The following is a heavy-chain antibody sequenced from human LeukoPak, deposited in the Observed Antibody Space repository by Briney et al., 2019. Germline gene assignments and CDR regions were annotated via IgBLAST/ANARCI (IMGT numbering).Heavy chain of an antibody. V-gene: IGHV3-33*01. J-gene: IGHJ3*02. CDR2: IWYDGSNK. D-gene: IGHD7-27*01. Sequence: GGSLRLSCAASGFTFSSYGMHWVRQAPGKGLEWVAFIWYDGSNKYYADSVKGRFTISRDNSKSTLYLQMNSLRAEDTAVYYCARDQFGTGDRRDAFDIWGQGTMVTVSS. CDR3: ARDQFGTGDRRDAFDI. CDR1: GFTFSSYG.